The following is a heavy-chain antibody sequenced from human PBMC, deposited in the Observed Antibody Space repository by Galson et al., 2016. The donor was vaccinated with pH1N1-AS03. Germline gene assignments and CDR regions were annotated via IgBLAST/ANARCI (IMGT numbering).Heavy chain of an antibody. V-gene: IGHV3-66*02. Sequence: SLRLSCAATGFTVSSGYHMSWVRQAPAKGLEWVSVIHPGGDTYNADSVKGRFTISRDNFENMVYLQMNSLRPEDPAVYYCAGDEGFANGINVWGQGTTVTVSS. J-gene: IGHJ6*02. CDR1: GFTVSSGY. CDR2: IHPGGDT. CDR3: AGDEGFANGINV. D-gene: IGHD3-3*01.